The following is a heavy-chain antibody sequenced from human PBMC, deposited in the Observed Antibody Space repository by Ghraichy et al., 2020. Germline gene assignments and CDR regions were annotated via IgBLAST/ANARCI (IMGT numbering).Heavy chain of an antibody. D-gene: IGHD7-27*01. CDR2: INPSGGST. V-gene: IGHV1-46*03. J-gene: IGHJ6*03. Sequence: ASVKVSCKASGYTFTSYYMHWVRQAPGQGLEWMGIINPSGGSTSYAQKFQGRVTMTRDTSTSTVYMKLSSLRSEDTAVYYCASSRGLTGVARWAPNYYMDVWGKGTTVIVSS. CDR3: ASSRGLTGVARWAPNYYMDV. CDR1: GYTFTSYY.